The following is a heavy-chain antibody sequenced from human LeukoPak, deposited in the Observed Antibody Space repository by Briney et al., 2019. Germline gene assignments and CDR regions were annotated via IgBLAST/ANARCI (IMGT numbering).Heavy chain of an antibody. CDR1: GGSSRSSTYY. D-gene: IGHD5-18*01. CDR3: ARGRIQLSLVHV. Sequence: SETLSLTCTVSGGSSRSSTYYWGWIRQPPGKGLEWIGSISYSGSTYYNPSLKSRITISVDTSKNQFSLRLSSVTAADTAVYYCARGRIQLSLVHVWGQGTLVTVSS. J-gene: IGHJ4*02. V-gene: IGHV4-39*01. CDR2: ISYSGST.